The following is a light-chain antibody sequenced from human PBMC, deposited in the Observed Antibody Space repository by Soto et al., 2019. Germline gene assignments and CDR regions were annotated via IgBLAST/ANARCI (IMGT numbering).Light chain of an antibody. J-gene: IGLJ2*01. CDR2: EDN. CDR3: QSYDSSNQV. Sequence: NFMLTQRHSVSESPGKTVTISCTGSSVSIASNYVQWYQQRPGSAPTTVIYEDNQRPSGVPDRFSGSIDSSSNSASLTISGLKTEDEADYYCQSYDSSNQVFGEGTKLTVL. CDR1: SVSIASNY. V-gene: IGLV6-57*02.